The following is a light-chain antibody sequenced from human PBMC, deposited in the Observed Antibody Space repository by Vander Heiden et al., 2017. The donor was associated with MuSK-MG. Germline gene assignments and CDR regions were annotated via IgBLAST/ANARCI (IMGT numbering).Light chain of an antibody. J-gene: IGLJ2*01. CDR2: DDT. Sequence: YVLTQPPSVSVAPGQTATITCGGNNIGSKSVHWYQQRLGQAPVVVVYDDTYRPSGIPERVSGSNSGNTATLSISRVEAGDEADYYCQVWDRTSDHVVFGGGTKLTVL. CDR3: QVWDRTSDHVV. CDR1: NIGSKS. V-gene: IGLV3-21*02.